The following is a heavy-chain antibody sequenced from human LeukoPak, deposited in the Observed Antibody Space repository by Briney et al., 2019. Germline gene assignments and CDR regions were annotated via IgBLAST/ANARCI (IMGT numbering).Heavy chain of an antibody. D-gene: IGHD5-12*01. CDR2: VYYGRTI. CDR3: ARHDGRGGATMGAFDF. Sequence: SETLSLTCTVSGDSISISSYSWGWIRQPPGKGLEWIGSVYYGRTIYYNPPLNSRATISADTSKNQFSLQLNSVTAADTAFYYCARHDGRGGATMGAFDFWGQGSLVTVSS. CDR1: GDSISISSYS. V-gene: IGHV4-39*01. J-gene: IGHJ5*01.